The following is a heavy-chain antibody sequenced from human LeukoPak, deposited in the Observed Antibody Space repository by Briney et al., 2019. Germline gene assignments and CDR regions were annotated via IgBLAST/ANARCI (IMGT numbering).Heavy chain of an antibody. V-gene: IGHV4-61*02. D-gene: IGHD5-12*01. Sequence: PSETLSLTCTVSGGSISSGSYYWSWIRQPAGKGLEWIGRIYTSGSTNYNPSLKSRVTISVDTSKNQFSLKLSSVTAADTAVYYCARGLGATKPEFDYWGQGTLVTVSS. CDR3: ARGLGATKPEFDY. CDR2: IYTSGST. J-gene: IGHJ4*02. CDR1: GGSISSGSYY.